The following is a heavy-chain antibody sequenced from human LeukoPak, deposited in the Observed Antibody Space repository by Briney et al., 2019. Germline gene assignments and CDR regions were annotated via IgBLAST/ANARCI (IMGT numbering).Heavy chain of an antibody. CDR2: ISSSTSTI. CDR3: ARNLRYCRGGSCYHWFDP. V-gene: IGHV3-48*01. CDR1: GFTFSNYS. Sequence: GGSLRLSCVASGFTFSNYSMNWVRQAPGKGLEWVSYISSSTSTIYYADSVKGRFTISRDNAKNSLYLQMNSLRAEDTAVYPCARNLRYCRGGSCYHWFDPWGQGTLVTVSS. J-gene: IGHJ5*02. D-gene: IGHD2-15*01.